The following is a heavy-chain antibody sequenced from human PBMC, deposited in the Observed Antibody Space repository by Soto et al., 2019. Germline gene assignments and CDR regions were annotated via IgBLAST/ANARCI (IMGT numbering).Heavy chain of an antibody. CDR2: IYPGDSDT. Sequence: PWESLKISCKGSGYSFTSYWIGWVRQMPGKGLEWMGIIYPGDSDTRYSPSFQGQVTISADKSISTAYLQWTSLKASDTAIYYCSKFKYSTSVRYLQNWGQGTPVTVSS. CDR3: SKFKYSTSVRYLQN. D-gene: IGHD5-18*01. V-gene: IGHV5-51*01. CDR1: GYSFTSYW. J-gene: IGHJ1*01.